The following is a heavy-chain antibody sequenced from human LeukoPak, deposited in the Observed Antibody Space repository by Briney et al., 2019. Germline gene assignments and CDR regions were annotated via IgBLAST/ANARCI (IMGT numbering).Heavy chain of an antibody. CDR2: IYHSGST. D-gene: IGHD6-13*01. CDR1: GGSISRGCYS. J-gene: IGHJ4*02. CDR3: ATQQLVPYYFDY. Sequence: PSETLSLTCAVAGGSISRGCYSWSWIRQPPGKGLEWIVYIYHSGSTYYNPSLKSRVTISVDRSKNQFSLKLSSVTAADTAVYYCATQQLVPYYFDYWGQGTLVTVSS. V-gene: IGHV4-30-2*01.